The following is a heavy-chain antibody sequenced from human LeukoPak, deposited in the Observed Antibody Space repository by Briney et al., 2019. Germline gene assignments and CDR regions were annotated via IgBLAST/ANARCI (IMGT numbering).Heavy chain of an antibody. V-gene: IGHV1-46*01. Sequence: ASVKVSCKASGYTFTSYYMHWVRQAPGQGLEWMGIINPSGGSTSYAQKFQGRVTITRNTSISTAYMELSSLRSEDTAVYYCARGGHDAFDIWGQGTMVTVSS. CDR2: INPSGGST. CDR1: GYTFTSYY. CDR3: ARGGHDAFDI. J-gene: IGHJ3*02.